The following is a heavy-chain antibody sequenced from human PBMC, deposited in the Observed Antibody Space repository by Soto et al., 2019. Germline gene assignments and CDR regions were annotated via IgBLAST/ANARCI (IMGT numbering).Heavy chain of an antibody. V-gene: IGHV1-3*01. CDR2: INAGNGDT. Sequence: QVQLVQSGAEVKKPGASVTVSCEASGYTFSNYAIHWVRQAPGQRLEWMAWINAGNGDTKYSQNFQGRVTITRDTSASTADMDLSSLRSEDTAVYYCARAPRSSGYYHYAMDVWGHGTTVTVS. CDR1: GYTFSNYA. J-gene: IGHJ6*02. CDR3: ARAPRSSGYYHYAMDV. D-gene: IGHD3-9*01.